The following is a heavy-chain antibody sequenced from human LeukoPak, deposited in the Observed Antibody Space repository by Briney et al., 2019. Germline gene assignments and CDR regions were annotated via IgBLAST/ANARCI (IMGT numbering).Heavy chain of an antibody. CDR2: ISYDGSNK. J-gene: IGHJ5*02. V-gene: IGHV3-30-3*01. D-gene: IGHD2-2*01. CDR1: GFTFSSYA. Sequence: GGSLRLSCAASGFTFSSYAMHWVRLAPGKGLEWVAVISYDGSNKYYADSVKGRFTISRDNSKNTLYLQMNSLRAEDTAVYYCASLIVVVPAATHLQGGDWFDPWGQGTLVTVSS. CDR3: ASLIVVVPAATHLQGGDWFDP.